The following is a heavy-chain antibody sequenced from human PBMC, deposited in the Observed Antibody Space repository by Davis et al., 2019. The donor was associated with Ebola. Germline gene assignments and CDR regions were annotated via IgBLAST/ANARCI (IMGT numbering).Heavy chain of an antibody. CDR2: SKNKANSYNT. CDR3: ARSRVPDPTTPFDY. D-gene: IGHD1-26*01. CDR1: GFTLSDHY. J-gene: IGHJ4*02. Sequence: GESLKISCAASGFTLSDHYMDWVRQAPGKGLEWVGRSKNKANSYNTEYAVSVKGRFSISRDESRDSLYLQMNSLRAEDTAVYYCARSRVPDPTTPFDYWGQGTLVTVSS. V-gene: IGHV3-72*01.